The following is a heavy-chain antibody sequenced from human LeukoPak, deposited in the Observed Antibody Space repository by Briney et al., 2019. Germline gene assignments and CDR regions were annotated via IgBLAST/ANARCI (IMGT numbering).Heavy chain of an antibody. J-gene: IGHJ6*03. CDR3: ARRGSYPTYYYYMDV. CDR2: INTNTGNP. CDR1: GYTFTSYA. V-gene: IGHV7-4-1*02. Sequence: ASVKVSCKASGYTFTSYAMNWVRQAPGQGLEWMGWINTNTGNPTYAQGFTGRFVFSLDTSVSTAYLQISSLKAEVTAVYYCARRGSYPTYYYYMDVWGKGTTVTVSS. D-gene: IGHD3-10*01.